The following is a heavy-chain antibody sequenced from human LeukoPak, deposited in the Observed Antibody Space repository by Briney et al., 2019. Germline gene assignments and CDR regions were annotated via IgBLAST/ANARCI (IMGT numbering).Heavy chain of an antibody. CDR3: ARPFYSSGSYYFDY. CDR2: IYPGDSST. J-gene: IGHJ4*02. V-gene: IGHV5-51*01. Sequence: GESLKISCKGSGYDFSSYWIGWVRQMPGKGLEWMGIIYPGDSSTTYSPSFQGQVTSSADKSISTAYLQWSSLKASDTAMYYCARPFYSSGSYYFDYWGQGTLVTVS. CDR1: GYDFSSYW. D-gene: IGHD3-10*01.